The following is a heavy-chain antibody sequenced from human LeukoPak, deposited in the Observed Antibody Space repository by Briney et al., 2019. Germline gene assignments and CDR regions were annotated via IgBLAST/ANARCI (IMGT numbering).Heavy chain of an antibody. Sequence: ASVKVSCKASGYTFTGYYMHWVRQAPGQGLEWMGWINPNSGGTNYAQKFQGRVTMTRDTSISTAYMELSRLRSDDTAVYYCARWTTVTTFSNWYSDLWGRGTLVTVSS. D-gene: IGHD4-17*01. CDR3: ARWTTVTTFSNWYSDL. V-gene: IGHV1-2*02. J-gene: IGHJ2*01. CDR2: INPNSGGT. CDR1: GYTFTGYY.